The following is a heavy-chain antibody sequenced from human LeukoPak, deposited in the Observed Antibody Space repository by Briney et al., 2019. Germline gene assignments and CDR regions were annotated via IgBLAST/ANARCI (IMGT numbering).Heavy chain of an antibody. J-gene: IGHJ4*02. CDR1: GFTFSSYA. V-gene: IGHV3-30*04. CDR3: ARGGIAVAGTSPGLDY. CDR2: ISYDGSNK. D-gene: IGHD6-19*01. Sequence: GRSLRLSCAASGFTFSSYAMHWVRQAPGKGLEWVAVISYDGSNKYYADSVQGRFTISRDNSKNTLYLQMNSLRAEDTAVYYCARGGIAVAGTSPGLDYWGQGTLVTVSS.